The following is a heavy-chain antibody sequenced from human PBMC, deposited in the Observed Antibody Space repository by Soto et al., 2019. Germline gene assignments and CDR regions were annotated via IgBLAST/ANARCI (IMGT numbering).Heavy chain of an antibody. D-gene: IGHD6-19*01. J-gene: IGHJ4*02. CDR1: GFTFSSYA. V-gene: IGHV3-30-3*01. CDR2: ISYDGSNK. CDR3: AREGGWYGSAFDY. Sequence: QVQLVESGGGVVQPGRSLRLSCAASGFTFSSYAMHGVRQAPGKGLEWVAVISYDGSNKYYADSVKGRFTISRDNSKNTLYLQMNSLRAEDTAVYYCAREGGWYGSAFDYWGQGTLVTVSS.